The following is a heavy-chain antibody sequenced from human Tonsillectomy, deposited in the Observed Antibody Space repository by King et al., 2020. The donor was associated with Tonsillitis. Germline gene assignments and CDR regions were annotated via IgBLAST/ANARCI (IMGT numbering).Heavy chain of an antibody. Sequence: VQLVESGGGLVKPGGSLRLSCAASGFTFSSYSMNWVRQAPGKGLEWVSSISSSSSYIYYADSVKGRFTISRDHAKNSLYLQMNSLRAEDTAVYYCARGYGPAHEYMDVWGQGTTVTVSS. CDR1: GFTFSSYS. V-gene: IGHV3-21*01. D-gene: IGHD3-10*01. CDR3: ARGYGPAHEYMDV. J-gene: IGHJ6*02. CDR2: ISSSSSYI.